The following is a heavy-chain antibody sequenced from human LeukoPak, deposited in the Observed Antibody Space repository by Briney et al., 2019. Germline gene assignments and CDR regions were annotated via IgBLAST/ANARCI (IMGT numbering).Heavy chain of an antibody. V-gene: IGHV4-61*02. CDR2: IYTSGST. CDR1: GGSISSGSYY. J-gene: IGHJ3*02. CDR3: ARHPKPTVLVPARGFDI. Sequence: PSETLSLTCTVSGGSISSGSYYWSWIRQPAGKGLEWIGRIYTSGSTNYNPSLKSRVTISVDTSKNQFPLKLSSVTAADTAVYYCARHPKPTVLVPARGFDIWGQGTMVTVSS. D-gene: IGHD2-2*01.